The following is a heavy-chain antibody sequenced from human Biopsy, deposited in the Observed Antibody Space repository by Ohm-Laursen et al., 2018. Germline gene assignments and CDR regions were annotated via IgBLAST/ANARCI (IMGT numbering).Heavy chain of an antibody. D-gene: IGHD1-26*01. CDR1: GGSFSDYY. CDR3: SREGGGLLPIRLTDF. Sequence: SDTLSLTCEVSGGSFSDYYWSWIRQSPGKGLEWIGEINHRGRSSYSPSLQSRVTISVDASKNQFSLNMKSVPAADTAVYFCSREGGGLLPIRLTDFWGPGMMVTVSS. CDR2: INHRGRS. J-gene: IGHJ4*02. V-gene: IGHV4-34*01.